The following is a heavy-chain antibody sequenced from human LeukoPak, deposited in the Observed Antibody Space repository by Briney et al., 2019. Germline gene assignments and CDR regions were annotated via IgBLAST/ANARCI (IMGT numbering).Heavy chain of an antibody. CDR1: GGSISSYY. J-gene: IGHJ4*02. CDR2: IYTSGST. D-gene: IGHD1-26*01. Sequence: PSETLSLTCAVAGGSISSYYWSWVRQPAGKGLEWIGRIYTSGSTNYNPSLKSRVTMSVDTSKNQFSLKLSSVTAADTAVYYCAGSLVGALDYWGQGTLVTVSS. CDR3: AGSLVGALDY. V-gene: IGHV4-4*07.